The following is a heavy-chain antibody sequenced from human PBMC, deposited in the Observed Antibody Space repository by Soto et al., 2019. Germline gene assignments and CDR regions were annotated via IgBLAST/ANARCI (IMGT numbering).Heavy chain of an antibody. CDR3: ARWRVVPAAQGGASRRVWFDT. CDR2: INHSGST. D-gene: IGHD2-2*01. J-gene: IGHJ5*02. V-gene: IGHV4-34*01. Sequence: VQLQQWGAGLLKPSETLSLTCAVYGGSFRGYYCSWIRQPPWKGLEWIGEINHSGSTNYNPSLKRRVTISVGPERNQFSLKLRPVPDEDTAVYYCARWRVVPAAQGGASRRVWFDTWGQGTLVTVSS. CDR1: GGSFRGYY.